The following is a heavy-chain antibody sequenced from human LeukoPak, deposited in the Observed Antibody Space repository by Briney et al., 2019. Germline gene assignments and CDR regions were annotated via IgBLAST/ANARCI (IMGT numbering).Heavy chain of an antibody. CDR3: AKDDPDHPLIAAAGTD. J-gene: IGHJ4*02. CDR1: GFSFSTYA. V-gene: IGHV3-23*01. CDR2: ISGSGGST. Sequence: GGSLRLSCAASGFSFSTYAMSWVRQAPGKGLEWVSAISGSGGSTYYADSVKGRFTISRDNSKNTLYLQMNSLRAEDTAVYYCAKDDPDHPLIAAAGTDWGQGTLVPVSS. D-gene: IGHD6-13*01.